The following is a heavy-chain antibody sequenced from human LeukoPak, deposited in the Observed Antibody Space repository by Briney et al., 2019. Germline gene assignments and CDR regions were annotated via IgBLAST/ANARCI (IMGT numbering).Heavy chain of an antibody. V-gene: IGHV3-7*01. CDR2: IKQDGSEK. D-gene: IGHD3-22*01. CDR1: GFTFSSYW. J-gene: IGHJ4*02. Sequence: GGSLRLSCAASGFTFSSYWMSWVRQAPGKGLEWVANIKQDGSEKYYVDSVKGRFTISRDNAKNSLYLQMNSLRAEDTAVYCCARGVDYYDSIFDYWGQGTLVTVSS. CDR3: ARGVDYYDSIFDY.